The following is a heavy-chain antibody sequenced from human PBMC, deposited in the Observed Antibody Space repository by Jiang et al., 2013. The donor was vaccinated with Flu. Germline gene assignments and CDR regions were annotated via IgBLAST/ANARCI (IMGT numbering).Heavy chain of an antibody. CDR2: IYHSGTS. CDR3: AGCVVGSTGAFDI. CDR1: SYSISSGYY. J-gene: IGHJ3*02. Sequence: GSGLVKPSETLSLTCAVSSYSISSGYYWGWIRQPPGKGLEWIGNIYHSGTSYYNPSLKSRVTISVDTSKNQFSLKLSSLTAADTAVYYCAGCVVGSTGAFDIWGQGTAVTVSS. V-gene: IGHV4-38-2*01. D-gene: IGHD2-21*01.